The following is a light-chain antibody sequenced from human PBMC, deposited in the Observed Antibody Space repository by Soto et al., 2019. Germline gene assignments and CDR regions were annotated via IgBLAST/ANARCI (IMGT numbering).Light chain of an antibody. Sequence: EIVMTQSPATLSVSPGERATLSCRASQSVSSNLAWYQQKPGQAPRLLIYGASTRATGIPARFSGSGSGTEFTLTISSLQFEDFAFYYCQQYNNWLWTFGQGTNVNIK. V-gene: IGKV3-15*01. J-gene: IGKJ1*01. CDR1: QSVSSN. CDR3: QQYNNWLWT. CDR2: GAS.